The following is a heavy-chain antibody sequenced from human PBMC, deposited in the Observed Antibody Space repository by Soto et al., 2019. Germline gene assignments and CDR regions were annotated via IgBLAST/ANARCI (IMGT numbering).Heavy chain of an antibody. CDR3: AREMSIVRHSYYGMDV. CDR1: GGTFSSYA. CDR2: IIPIFGTA. Sequence: GASVKVSCKASGGTFSSYAISWVRQAPGQGLEWIGGIIPIFGTANYAQKFQGRVTITADESTSTAYMELSSLRSEDTAVYYCAREMSIVRHSYYGMDVWGQGTTVTVSS. D-gene: IGHD3-22*01. J-gene: IGHJ6*02. V-gene: IGHV1-69*13.